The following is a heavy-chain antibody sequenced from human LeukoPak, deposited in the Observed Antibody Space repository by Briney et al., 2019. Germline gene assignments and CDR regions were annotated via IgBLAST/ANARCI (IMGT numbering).Heavy chain of an antibody. CDR1: GGSISSSSYY. CDR2: FYYSGST. CDR3: ARSPVSWLWYFDL. Sequence: SETLSLTCTVSGGSISSSSYYWGWIRQPPGKGLEWIAYFYYSGSTNQNPSLKSRVTISVDTSKNQFSLKLSSVTAADTAVYYCARSPVSWLWYFDLWGRGTLVTVSS. V-gene: IGHV4-61*05. D-gene: IGHD3-9*01. J-gene: IGHJ2*01.